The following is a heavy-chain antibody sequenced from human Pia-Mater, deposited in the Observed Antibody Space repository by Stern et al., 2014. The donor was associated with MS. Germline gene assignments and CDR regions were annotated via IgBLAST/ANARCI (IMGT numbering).Heavy chain of an antibody. J-gene: IGHJ6*02. V-gene: IGHV3-23*04. Sequence: EMQLVESGGGLEQPGKSLRLSCEASGFTFSDYAMNWVRQAPGKGLEWVSSISGRGGNTFYADSVKGRFTISRDRSTDPMHLPMNGLRAEDTAIYPCAKGKTVTGTGYGVDVWGQGTTVVVSS. D-gene: IGHD6-19*01. CDR3: AKGKTVTGTGYGVDV. CDR2: ISGRGGNT. CDR1: GFTFSDYA.